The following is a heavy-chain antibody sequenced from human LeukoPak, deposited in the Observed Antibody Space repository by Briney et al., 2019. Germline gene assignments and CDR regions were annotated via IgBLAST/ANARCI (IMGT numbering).Heavy chain of an antibody. CDR1: GGSMSSSSYY. CDR3: ARQSTYYYDSSGYGPNAFDI. D-gene: IGHD3-22*01. Sequence: SETLSLTCTVSGGSMSSSSYYWGWIRQPPGKGLEWIGSIYYSGSTHYNPSLKSRVTISVDTSRNQFSLKLSSVTAADTAVYYCARQSTYYYDSSGYGPNAFDIWGQGTMVTVSS. V-gene: IGHV4-39*01. J-gene: IGHJ3*02. CDR2: IYYSGST.